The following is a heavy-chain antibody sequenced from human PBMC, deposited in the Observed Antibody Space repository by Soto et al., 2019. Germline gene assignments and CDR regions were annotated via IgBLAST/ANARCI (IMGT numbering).Heavy chain of an antibody. CDR1: GFSFGSSW. D-gene: IGHD6-13*01. CDR3: ARDVSPGSSSLYLDAFDI. V-gene: IGHV3-7*05. Sequence: EVQLVESGGDLVQPGGSLRLSCAASGFSFGSSWMTWVRQAPGKGLEWVANIKKDGSKINYLDSVRGRFTVSRDNAKNSLYLEMNSQRAEDTALYYCARDVSPGSSSLYLDAFDIGGQGTMVTVSS. J-gene: IGHJ3*02. CDR2: IKKDGSKI.